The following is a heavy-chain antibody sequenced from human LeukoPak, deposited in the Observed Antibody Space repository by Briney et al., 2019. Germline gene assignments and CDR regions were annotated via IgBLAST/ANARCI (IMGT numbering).Heavy chain of an antibody. Sequence: GGSLRLSCAASGFIFSTYWMSWVRQAPGKGLEWVANIKRDGSEKNYVDSVKGRFTISRDNAKNSLYLQMNSLRAEDTAVYYCARDYYDSSGYYPWGYWGQGTLVTVSS. J-gene: IGHJ4*02. CDR3: ARDYYDSSGYYPWGY. V-gene: IGHV3-7*01. CDR2: IKRDGSEK. CDR1: GFIFSTYW. D-gene: IGHD3-22*01.